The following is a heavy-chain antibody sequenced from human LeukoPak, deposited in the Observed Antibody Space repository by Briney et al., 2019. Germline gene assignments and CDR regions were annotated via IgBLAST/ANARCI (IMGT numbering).Heavy chain of an antibody. CDR1: GDSFSSYA. V-gene: IGHV1-69*13. CDR2: IIPMLRST. Sequence: GASVKVSCKASGDSFSSYAIVWVRQSPGQGLEWMGGIIPMLRSTNYAQKFQGRVSMTADESTATAYLELTSLRSDDTAMYYCARPHLGSWTPYSGQLARPLGSWGQGTLVLVSS. J-gene: IGHJ5*01. D-gene: IGHD3/OR15-3a*01. CDR3: ARPHLGSWTPYSGQLARPLGS.